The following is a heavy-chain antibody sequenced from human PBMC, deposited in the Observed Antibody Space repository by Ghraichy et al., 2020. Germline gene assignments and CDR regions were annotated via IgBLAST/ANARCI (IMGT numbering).Heavy chain of an antibody. CDR1: GGSISSGGYY. V-gene: IGHV4-31*03. D-gene: IGHD2-2*01. CDR2: IYYSGST. Sequence: SQTLSLTCTVSGGSISSGGYYWSWIRQHPGKGLEWIGYIYYSGSTYYNPSLKSRVTISVDTSKNQFSLKLSSVTAADTAVYYCAREVVVPAASNWFDPWGQGTLVTVSS. CDR3: AREVVVPAASNWFDP. J-gene: IGHJ5*02.